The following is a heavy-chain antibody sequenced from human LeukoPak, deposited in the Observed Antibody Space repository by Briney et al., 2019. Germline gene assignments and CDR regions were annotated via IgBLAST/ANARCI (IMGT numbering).Heavy chain of an antibody. CDR2: IRASDSNT. J-gene: IGHJ4*02. V-gene: IGHV3-23*01. CDR1: GFTLIIYS. D-gene: IGHD2-8*02. Sequence: GGSLRLSCAATGFTLIIYSMTWVRQAPGKGLEWGSAIRASDSNTFYADSVKGRFTISRDSSKNTLYLQMNDLRDEDTAVYYCAKLTTGWFEDFWGQGALVTVSS. CDR3: AKLTTGWFEDF.